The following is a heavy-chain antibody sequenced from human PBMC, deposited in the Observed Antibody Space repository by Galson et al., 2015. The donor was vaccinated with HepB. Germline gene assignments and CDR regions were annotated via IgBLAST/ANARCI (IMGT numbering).Heavy chain of an antibody. Sequence: SVKVSCKASGYTFTGYYMHWVRQAPGQGLEWMGRSNPNSGGTNYAQKFQGRVTMTRDTSISTAYMELSRLRSDDTAVYYCARGAGGSSSWRYYFDSWGQGTLVTVSS. CDR2: SNPNSGGT. J-gene: IGHJ4*02. V-gene: IGHV1-2*06. CDR3: ARGAGGSSSWRYYFDS. D-gene: IGHD6-6*01. CDR1: GYTFTGYY.